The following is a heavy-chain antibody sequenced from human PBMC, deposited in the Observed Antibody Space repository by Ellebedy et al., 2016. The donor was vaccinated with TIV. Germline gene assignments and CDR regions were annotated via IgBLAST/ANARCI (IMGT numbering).Heavy chain of an antibody. CDR2: ISSTGSTV. CDR3: ARAPFTAYDM. J-gene: IGHJ3*02. Sequence: GGSLRLXXATSGFTFSDYYMNWIRQAPGKGLDWVSHISSTGSTVYYADSVKGRFTVSRDNAKNSLYLQMNSLRAEDTAVYYCARAPFTAYDMWGQGTMVTVS. D-gene: IGHD2-21*01. V-gene: IGHV3-11*01. CDR1: GFTFSDYY.